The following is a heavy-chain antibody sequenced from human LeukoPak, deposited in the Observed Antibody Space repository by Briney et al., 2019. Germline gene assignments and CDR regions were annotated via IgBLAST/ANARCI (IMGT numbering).Heavy chain of an antibody. J-gene: IGHJ4*02. Sequence: GGSLRLSCAGSGFTFSSNAMSWVRQAPGKGLGWVSAISGGGGSTYYADSVKGRFTISRDDSKNTLYVQMNSLRAEDTAVYYCAKGLGSGWYLFEYWGQGTLVTVSS. CDR1: GFTFSSNA. D-gene: IGHD6-19*01. CDR2: ISGGGGST. V-gene: IGHV3-23*01. CDR3: AKGLGSGWYLFEY.